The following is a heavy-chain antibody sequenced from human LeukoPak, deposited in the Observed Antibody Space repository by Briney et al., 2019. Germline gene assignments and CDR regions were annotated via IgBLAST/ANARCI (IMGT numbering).Heavy chain of an antibody. Sequence: SETLSLSCAVSGGSISSGGYSWSWIRQPPGKGLEWIGYIYHSGSTYYNPSLKSRVTISVDRSKNQFSLKLSSVTAADTAVYYCARGAYDYVWGSYVAFDIWGQGTMVTVSS. CDR1: GGSISSGGYS. CDR3: ARGAYDYVWGSYVAFDI. D-gene: IGHD3-16*01. V-gene: IGHV4-30-2*01. J-gene: IGHJ3*02. CDR2: IYHSGST.